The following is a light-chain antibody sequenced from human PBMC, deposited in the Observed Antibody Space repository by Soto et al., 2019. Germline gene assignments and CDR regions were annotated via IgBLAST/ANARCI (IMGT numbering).Light chain of an antibody. V-gene: IGKV3-20*01. J-gene: IGKJ3*01. CDR3: QQYGSSLFT. CDR1: QSVSSKY. Sequence: DMVLTQSPGTLSLSPGERATLSCRASQSVSSKYLAWYQQKPGQAPRVLIYGASIRATGIPERFSGGGSGTDFTLTITRLEXXXFAVYYCQQYGSSLFTFGPGTKVDIK. CDR2: GAS.